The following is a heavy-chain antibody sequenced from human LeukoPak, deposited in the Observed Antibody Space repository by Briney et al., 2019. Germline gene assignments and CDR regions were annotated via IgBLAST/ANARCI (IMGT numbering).Heavy chain of an antibody. D-gene: IGHD2-2*02. Sequence: ASVKVSCKASGYTFTSYYMHWVREAPGQGLEWMGIINPSGGSTSYAQKFQGRVTMTRDTSTSTAYMELSSLRSEDTAVYYCARYPTGDCSSTSCYTWWFDPWGQGTLVTVSS. CDR3: ARYPTGDCSSTSCYTWWFDP. J-gene: IGHJ5*02. CDR1: GYTFTSYY. CDR2: INPSGGST. V-gene: IGHV1-46*01.